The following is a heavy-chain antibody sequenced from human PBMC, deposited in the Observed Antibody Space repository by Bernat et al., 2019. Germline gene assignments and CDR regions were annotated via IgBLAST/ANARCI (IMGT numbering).Heavy chain of an antibody. CDR1: GFTFSSYW. V-gene: IGHV3-7*03. Sequence: EVQLVESGGGLVQPGESLRLSCAASGFTFSSYWMSWVRQAPGKGLEWVANINQDGSEKYYVDSVKGRFTISRDNAKNSLYLQMNSLRAEDTAVYYCARYPRTGDVDSWGQGTLVTVSS. D-gene: IGHD7-27*01. CDR2: INQDGSEK. CDR3: ARYPRTGDVDS. J-gene: IGHJ4*02.